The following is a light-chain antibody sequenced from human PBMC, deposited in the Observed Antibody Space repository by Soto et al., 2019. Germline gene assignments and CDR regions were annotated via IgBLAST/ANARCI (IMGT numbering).Light chain of an antibody. Sequence: EIVLTQSPGTLSLSPGERATRSCRSSHSVSSSYLAWYQQKPGQAPRLLIYGASSRATGIPDRFSGSGSGTDFTRTTSRLEPEDFSVYYCQQYGSSPPITFGQWTRLEIK. CDR3: QQYGSSPPIT. J-gene: IGKJ5*01. V-gene: IGKV3-20*01. CDR1: HSVSSSY. CDR2: GAS.